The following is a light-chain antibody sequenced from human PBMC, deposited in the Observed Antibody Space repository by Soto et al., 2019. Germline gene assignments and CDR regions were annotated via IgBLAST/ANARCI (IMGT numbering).Light chain of an antibody. CDR3: QQYETFSGT. V-gene: IGKV1-5*03. Sequence: IQITHSASTLSGSVLDRVTITFRASQTISSWLAWYQQKPGKAPKLLIYKASTLKSGVPSRFSGSGSGTEFTLTIASLQPDDFATYYCQQYETFSGTFGPGTKVDI. CDR1: QTISSW. J-gene: IGKJ1*01. CDR2: KAS.